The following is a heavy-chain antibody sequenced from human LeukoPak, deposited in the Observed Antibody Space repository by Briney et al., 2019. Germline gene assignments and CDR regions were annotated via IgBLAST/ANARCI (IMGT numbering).Heavy chain of an antibody. CDR1: GFTFSSYS. J-gene: IGHJ4*02. Sequence: GGSLRLSCAASGFTFSSYSTNWVRQAPGKGLEWVSYISSSSSTIYYADSVKGRFTISRDNAKNSLYLQMNSLRAEDTAVYYCARPDCSSTSCYRYYFDYWGQGTLVTVSS. CDR2: ISSSSSTI. V-gene: IGHV3-48*01. D-gene: IGHD2-2*01. CDR3: ARPDCSSTSCYRYYFDY.